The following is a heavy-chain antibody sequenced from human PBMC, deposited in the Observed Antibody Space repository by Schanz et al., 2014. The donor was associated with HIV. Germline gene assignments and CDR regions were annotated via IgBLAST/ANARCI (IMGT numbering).Heavy chain of an antibody. CDR1: GGTFNNSA. Sequence: QVHLVQSGAAVTQPGSSVTVSCKASGGTFNNSAISWVRQAPGQGLEWMGGITPIFDTANYAQKFQGRVTITADESTSTAYMELSSLRSEDTAVYYCASGRFDTVIWWGDAFLIWGRGTMVTVSS. CDR2: ITPIFDTA. J-gene: IGHJ3*02. CDR3: ASGRFDTVIWWGDAFLI. D-gene: IGHD5-18*01. V-gene: IGHV1-69*01.